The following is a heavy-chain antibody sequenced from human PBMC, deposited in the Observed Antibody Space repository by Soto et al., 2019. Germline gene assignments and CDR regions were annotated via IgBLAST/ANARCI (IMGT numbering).Heavy chain of an antibody. CDR3: VKGTAVARQHFAN. Sequence: QVQLVESGGGVLQPERSLRLSCATSGFTFSDFGMHWVRQAPGRGLEWVAAISADGSDKYYVGSVQGRFTISRDNTKNALYLQMSSLRTEDTAVYYCVKGTAVARQHFANWGQGTLVTVSS. V-gene: IGHV3-30*18. D-gene: IGHD6-19*01. CDR1: GFTFSDFG. CDR2: ISADGSDK. J-gene: IGHJ4*02.